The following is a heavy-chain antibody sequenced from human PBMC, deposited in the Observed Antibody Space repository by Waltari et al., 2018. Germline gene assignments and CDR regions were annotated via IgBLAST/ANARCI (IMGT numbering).Heavy chain of an antibody. CDR2: SIPMFGTA. D-gene: IGHD6-13*01. V-gene: IGHV1-69*05. Sequence: QVQLVQSGAELKKPGSSVKVSCKVSGGSFSTHAITWVRQAPGQGLEGMGGSIPMFGTANAAQKIQDRVTIITDESMTTAYMHLSSLTSDDTAVYYCARGGLYGQQLLESAFEIWGQGTKVTVSS. CDR1: GGSFSTHA. J-gene: IGHJ3*02. CDR3: ARGGLYGQQLLESAFEI.